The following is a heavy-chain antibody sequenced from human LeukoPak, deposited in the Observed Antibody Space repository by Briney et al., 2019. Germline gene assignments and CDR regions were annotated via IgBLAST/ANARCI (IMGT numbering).Heavy chain of an antibody. CDR3: AREGIAVADDAFDI. CDR2: ISGSSSHT. CDR1: GFTFSDYY. Sequence: GGSLRLPCAASGFTFSDYYMSWIRQAPGQGLEWVSYISGSSSHTNYADSVKGRFTISRDIAKNSLYLQMNSLRAEDTAVYYCAREGIAVADDAFDIWGQGTMVTVSS. J-gene: IGHJ3*02. D-gene: IGHD6-19*01. V-gene: IGHV3-11*05.